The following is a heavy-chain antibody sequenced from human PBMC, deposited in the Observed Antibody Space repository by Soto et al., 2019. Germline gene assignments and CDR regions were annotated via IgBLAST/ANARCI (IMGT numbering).Heavy chain of an antibody. V-gene: IGHV3-33*01. Sequence: GGSLRLSCGASGFTFSNYGIHWGRQAPGKGLEWVAIIWHDGNNKYYADSVRGRFIISRDNSKNRLYLQMNSLRAEDTAVYYCASDLVGASDSYGLDVWGQGTPVTVSS. CDR1: GFTFSNYG. D-gene: IGHD1-26*01. CDR3: ASDLVGASDSYGLDV. CDR2: IWHDGNNK. J-gene: IGHJ6*02.